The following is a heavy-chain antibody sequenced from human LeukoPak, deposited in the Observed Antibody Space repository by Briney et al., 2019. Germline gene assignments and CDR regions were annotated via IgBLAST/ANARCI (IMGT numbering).Heavy chain of an antibody. Sequence: PSETLSLTCTVSGGSISSYYWSWIRQPPGKGLEWIGYIYFSGNTNYNPSLKGRVTISVDTSKNQFSLKLSSVTAADTAVYYCARGNTYYYDFDYWGQGTLVTVSS. CDR1: GGSISSYY. V-gene: IGHV4-59*01. CDR2: IYFSGNT. D-gene: IGHD3-10*01. CDR3: ARGNTYYYDFDY. J-gene: IGHJ4*02.